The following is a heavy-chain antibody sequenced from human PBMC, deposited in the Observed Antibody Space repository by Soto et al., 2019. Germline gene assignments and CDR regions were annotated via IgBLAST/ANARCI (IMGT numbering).Heavy chain of an antibody. CDR2: INPNSGGT. V-gene: IGHV1-2*04. J-gene: IGHJ5*02. Sequence: QVQLVQSGAEVKKPGASVKVSCKASGYTFTGYYMHWVRQAPGQGLEWMGWINPNSGGTNYAQKFQGWVTITRDTSISTAYMELSRLISDDTAVYYCARDRGSGSRTGINCFDPWGQGTLVTVSS. CDR3: ARDRGSGSRTGINCFDP. CDR1: GYTFTGYY. D-gene: IGHD3-10*01.